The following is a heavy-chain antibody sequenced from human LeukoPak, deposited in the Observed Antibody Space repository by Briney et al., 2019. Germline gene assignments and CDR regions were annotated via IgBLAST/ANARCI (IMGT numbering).Heavy chain of an antibody. CDR1: GFTFSSHR. Sequence: GGSLRLSCAASGFTFSSHRMSWVRQAPGKGLEWVANIEKDGSEKYYVDSVKGRFTISRDNAKTSLYLQMNSLRAEDTAVYYCARDLSGITGYTYGRGIDYWGQGTLVTVSS. CDR3: ARDLSGITGYTYGRGIDY. J-gene: IGHJ4*02. D-gene: IGHD5-18*01. CDR2: IEKDGSEK. V-gene: IGHV3-7*01.